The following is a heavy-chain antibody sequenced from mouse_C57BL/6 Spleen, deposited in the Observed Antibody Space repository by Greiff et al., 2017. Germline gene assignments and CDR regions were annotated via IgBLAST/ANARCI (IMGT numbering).Heavy chain of an antibody. D-gene: IGHD1-1*01. J-gene: IGHJ2*01. Sequence: VKLMESGPGLVAPSQSLSITCTVSGFSLTSYAISWVRQPPGKGLEWLGVIWTGGGTNYNSALKSRLSISKDNSKSQVFLKMNSLQTDDTARYYCARTPYYYGSSSPFDYWGQGTTLTVSS. V-gene: IGHV2-9-1*01. CDR1: GFSLTSYA. CDR2: IWTGGGT. CDR3: ARTPYYYGSSSPFDY.